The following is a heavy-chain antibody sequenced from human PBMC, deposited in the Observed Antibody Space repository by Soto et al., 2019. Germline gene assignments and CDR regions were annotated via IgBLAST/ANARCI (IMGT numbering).Heavy chain of an antibody. CDR2: IRATGGQT. CDR3: AQDRGWGVVSPSHDS. V-gene: IGHV3-23*01. D-gene: IGHD2-21*01. Sequence: EVQLLESGGGVVRPGGSLRLSCAASGFTFRNFVMSWVRQAPGKGLQWVSAIRATGGQTFYADSVKGRFTISRDNSKNRLYLQINSLRDEDTALYFCAQDRGWGVVSPSHDSWGQGTLVTVSS. CDR1: GFTFRNFV. J-gene: IGHJ5*01.